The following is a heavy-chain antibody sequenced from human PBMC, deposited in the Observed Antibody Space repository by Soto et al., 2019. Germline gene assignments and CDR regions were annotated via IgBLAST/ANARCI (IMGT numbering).Heavy chain of an antibody. CDR2: LNPTAGRT. J-gene: IGHJ4*02. CDR1: GYAFSTYL. D-gene: IGHD3-9*01. V-gene: IGHV1-46*01. CDR3: ARSLPGCLTVVTPAY. Sequence: QVQLVQSAAEVRRPGASVKVSCRTSGYAFSTYLMHWVRQAPGQGLEWMGVLNPTAGRTSYSQKFQGRVSMTSDASTSTAYMELTGLRSDDTAVYYCARSLPGCLTVVTPAYWGQGTLVTVSS.